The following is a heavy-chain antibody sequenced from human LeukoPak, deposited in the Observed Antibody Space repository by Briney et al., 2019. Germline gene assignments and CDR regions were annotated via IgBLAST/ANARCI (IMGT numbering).Heavy chain of an antibody. V-gene: IGHV3-9*01. CDR2: ISWNGDIV. D-gene: IGHD4-17*01. J-gene: IGHJ2*01. Sequence: GGSLRLSCAASGFTFSSYSMNWVRQAPGKGLEWVSGISWNGDIVGYADSVKGRFTISRDNAKNSLFLQMNSLRPEDTAFYYCAKGATTVTLGWYFDLWGRGTLVTVSS. CDR3: AKGATTVTLGWYFDL. CDR1: GFTFSSYS.